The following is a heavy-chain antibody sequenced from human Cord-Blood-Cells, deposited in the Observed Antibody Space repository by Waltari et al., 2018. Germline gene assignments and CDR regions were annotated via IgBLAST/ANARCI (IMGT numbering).Heavy chain of an antibody. CDR3: ARSYQWRQLVHGWFDP. CDR2: SDPILGKA. CDR1: RGTFSSYA. V-gene: IGHV1-69*11. Sequence: QVQLVQSGAEVKKPVSSVKVSCKASRGTFSSYAISWVRQAPGRGLEWMGGSDPILGKANDAQKYQGIVTTTADESTSTAYMKLSSLRAEDTAVYYCARSYQWRQLVHGWFDPWGQGTLVTVSS. J-gene: IGHJ5*02. D-gene: IGHD6-13*01.